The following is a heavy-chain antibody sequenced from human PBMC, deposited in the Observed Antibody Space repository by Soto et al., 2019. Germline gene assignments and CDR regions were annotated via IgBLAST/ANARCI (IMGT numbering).Heavy chain of an antibody. V-gene: IGHV4-34*01. Sequence: SETLSLTCAVYGGSFSGYYWSWIRQPPGKGLEGIGEINHSGSTNYNPSLKSRVTISVDTSKNQFSLKLSSVTAADTAVYYCARGRTWNRNNWFDPWGQGIIVSVSS. D-gene: IGHD1-1*01. J-gene: IGHJ5*02. CDR3: ARGRTWNRNNWFDP. CDR2: INHSGST. CDR1: GGSFSGYY.